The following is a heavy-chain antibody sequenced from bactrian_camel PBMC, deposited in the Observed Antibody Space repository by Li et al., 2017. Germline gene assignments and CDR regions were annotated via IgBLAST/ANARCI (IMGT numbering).Heavy chain of an antibody. D-gene: IGHD4*01. CDR1: QDHYNIRC. CDR2: ILPGSGAT. CDR3: AAELRPDYVLQVRNRLRPNGYNR. Sequence: HVQLVESGGGSVQPGGSLSLSCAASQDHYNIRCMGWFRQAPGREREGVASILPGSGATIYVDSVKGRFTISHDNAKKTAYLQMNTLKPEDSGMYYCAAELRPDYVLQVRNRLRPNGYNRWGRGTQVTVS. J-gene: IGHJ4*01. V-gene: IGHV3S53*01.